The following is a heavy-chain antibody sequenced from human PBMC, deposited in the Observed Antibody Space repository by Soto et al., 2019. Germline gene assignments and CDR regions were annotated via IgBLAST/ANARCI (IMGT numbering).Heavy chain of an antibody. Sequence: GGSLRLSCAASGFTFSSYGMHWVRQAPGKELEWVAVIWYDGSNKYYADSVKGRFTISRANSNTTLYLQLTSLRPEDTPVYSCARGGSSPQRLAYWGQGTLGTASS. CDR3: ARGGSSPQRLAY. CDR2: IWYDGSNK. D-gene: IGHD1-26*01. V-gene: IGHV3-33*01. J-gene: IGHJ4*02. CDR1: GFTFSSYG.